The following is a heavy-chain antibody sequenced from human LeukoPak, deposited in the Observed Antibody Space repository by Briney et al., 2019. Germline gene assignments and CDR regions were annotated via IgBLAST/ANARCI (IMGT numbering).Heavy chain of an antibody. Sequence: GGSLRLSCAASGFTFSSYWMSWVRQAPGKGLEWVANIKQDGSEKYYVDYVKGRFTISRDKAKNSLYLQMNGLRAEETDVYYCARDRVWFGELLPYFDHWGQGTLVTVSS. CDR1: GFTFSSYW. J-gene: IGHJ4*02. CDR2: IKQDGSEK. CDR3: ARDRVWFGELLPYFDH. D-gene: IGHD3-10*01. V-gene: IGHV3-7*03.